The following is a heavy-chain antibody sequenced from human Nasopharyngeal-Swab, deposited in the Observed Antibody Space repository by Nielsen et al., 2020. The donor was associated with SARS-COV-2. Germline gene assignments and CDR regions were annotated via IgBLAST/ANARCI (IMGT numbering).Heavy chain of an antibody. D-gene: IGHD2-15*01. V-gene: IGHV3-49*04. CDR1: GFTFGDYA. Sequence: GESLKISCTASGFTFGDYAMSWVRQAPGKGLEWVGFIRSKAYGGTTEYAASVKGRFTISRDDSKNTLYLQMNSLKTEDTAVYYCTTDLEYCSGGSCWSVDYWGQGTLVTVSS. CDR2: IRSKAYGGTT. J-gene: IGHJ4*02. CDR3: TTDLEYCSGGSCWSVDY.